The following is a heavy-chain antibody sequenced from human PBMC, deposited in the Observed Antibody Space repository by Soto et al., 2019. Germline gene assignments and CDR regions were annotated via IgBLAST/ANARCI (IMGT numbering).Heavy chain of an antibody. CDR1: GGSISSYY. CDR3: ARELVAEPRSRIAARPGWFDP. J-gene: IGHJ5*02. Sequence: ETLSLTCTVSGGSISSYYWSWIRQPPGKGLEWIGYIYCSGSTNYNPSLKSRVTISVDTSKNQFSLKLSSVTAADTAVYYCARELVAEPRSRIAARPGWFDPWGQGTLVTVSS. V-gene: IGHV4-59*01. CDR2: IYCSGST. D-gene: IGHD6-6*01.